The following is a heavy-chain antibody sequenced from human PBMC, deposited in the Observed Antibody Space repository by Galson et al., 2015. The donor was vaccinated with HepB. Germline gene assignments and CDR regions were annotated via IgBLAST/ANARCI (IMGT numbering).Heavy chain of an antibody. D-gene: IGHD2-2*02. CDR1: GGSFSGYY. J-gene: IGHJ4*02. CDR3: ARYCSSTSCYMRIDY. Sequence: ETLSLTCAVYGGSFSGYYWSWIRQPPGKGLEWIGEINHSGSTNYNPSLKSRVTISVDTSKNQFSLKLSSVTAADTAVYYCARYCSSTSCYMRIDYWGQGTLVTVSS. V-gene: IGHV4-34*01. CDR2: INHSGST.